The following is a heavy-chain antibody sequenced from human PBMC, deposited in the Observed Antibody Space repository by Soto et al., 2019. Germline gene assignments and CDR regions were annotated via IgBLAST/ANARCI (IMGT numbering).Heavy chain of an antibody. J-gene: IGHJ4*02. D-gene: IGHD2-2*01. CDR1: GFTFDDYA. CDR3: AKDRGCSSTSCYAGMSGAADY. CDR2: ISWNSGSI. V-gene: IGHV3-9*01. Sequence: SLSLSCAASGFTFDDYAMHWVRQAPGKGLEWVSGISWNSGSIGYADSVKGRFTISRDNAKNSLYLQMNSLRAEDTALYYCAKDRGCSSTSCYAGMSGAADYWGQGTLVTVSS.